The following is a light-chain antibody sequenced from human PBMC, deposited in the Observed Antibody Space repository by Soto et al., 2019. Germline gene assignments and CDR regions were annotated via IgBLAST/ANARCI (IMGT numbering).Light chain of an antibody. J-gene: IGKJ5*01. CDR2: GAS. CDR1: ESVTSSH. Sequence: EIVLTQSPDTLSLSPGERATLSCRAIESVTSSHLAWYQQKRGQAPRLLIYGASSRATDIPDRFSGSGSGTDFTLTISRLEPEDFAVYYCQHYGSSSITFGQGTRLEIK. V-gene: IGKV3-20*01. CDR3: QHYGSSSIT.